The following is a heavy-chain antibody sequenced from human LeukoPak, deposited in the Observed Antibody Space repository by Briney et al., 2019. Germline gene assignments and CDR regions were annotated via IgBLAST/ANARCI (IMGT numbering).Heavy chain of an antibody. D-gene: IGHD3-22*01. CDR3: AKAHWLAYDSSGYAMYYFDY. CDR2: IGGGGSRT. V-gene: IGHV3-23*01. CDR1: GFTFSSYA. J-gene: IGHJ4*02. Sequence: GGSLRLFCAASGFTFSSYAMSWARQAPGKGLECLSSIGGGGSRTYYADSVKGRFTISRDNSKNTLYLQMNSLRAEDTAVYYCAKAHWLAYDSSGYAMYYFDYWGQGTLVTVSS.